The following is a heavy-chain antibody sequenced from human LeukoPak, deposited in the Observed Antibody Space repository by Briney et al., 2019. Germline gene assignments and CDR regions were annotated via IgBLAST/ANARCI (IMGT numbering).Heavy chain of an antibody. D-gene: IGHD4/OR15-4a*01. CDR2: IRYDGSNK. CDR3: AKDPANWLYAKGRAPDY. CDR1: GFTFSSYG. Sequence: GGSLRLSCAASGFTFSSYGMHWVRQAPGKGLEWVAFIRYDGSNKYYADSVKGRFTISRDNSKNTLYLQMNSLRAEDTAVYYCAKDPANWLYAKGRAPDYWGQGTLVTVSS. J-gene: IGHJ4*02. V-gene: IGHV3-30*02.